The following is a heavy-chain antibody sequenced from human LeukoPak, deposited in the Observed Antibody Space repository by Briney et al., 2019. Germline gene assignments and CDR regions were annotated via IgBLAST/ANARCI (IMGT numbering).Heavy chain of an antibody. CDR3: ARSPLTYSSSSHPTVHLGWTRKDYYYMDV. CDR2: IYYSGST. V-gene: IGHV4-39*07. D-gene: IGHD6-13*01. CDR1: GGSISSSSYY. J-gene: IGHJ6*03. Sequence: SETLSLTCTVSGGSISSSSYYWGWIRQPPGKGLEWIGSIYYSGSTYYNPSLKSRVTISVDTSKNQFSLKLSSVTAADTAVYYCARSPLTYSSSSHPTVHLGWTRKDYYYMDVWGKGTTVTVSS.